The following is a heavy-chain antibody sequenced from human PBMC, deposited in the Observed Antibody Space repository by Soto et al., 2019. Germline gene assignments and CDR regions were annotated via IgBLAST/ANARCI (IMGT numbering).Heavy chain of an antibody. CDR1: GFTFSSYA. Sequence: GGSLRLSCAASGFTFSSYAMHWVRQAPGKGLEWVAVISYDGSNKYYADSVKGRFTISRDNSKNTLYLQMNSLRAEDTAVYYCASNRGTEPRVVTRGFDPWGQGTLVTVSS. V-gene: IGHV3-30-3*01. CDR2: ISYDGSNK. CDR3: ASNRGTEPRVVTRGFDP. D-gene: IGHD3-3*01. J-gene: IGHJ5*02.